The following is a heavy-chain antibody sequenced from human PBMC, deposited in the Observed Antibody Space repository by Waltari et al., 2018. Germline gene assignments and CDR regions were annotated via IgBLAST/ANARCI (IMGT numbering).Heavy chain of an antibody. CDR1: GYGFTSYI. Sequence: QVRLVQSGAEVKEAGTSVTASCATSGYGFTSYIMHWVRQAPGQRPEWMGYINADVGQTKYSQKFQGRVTITADRGARTAYLELRSLISDDTAVYFCAASHRLINPSLDHWGQGTQVTVAS. CDR3: AASHRLINPSLDH. CDR2: INADVGQT. J-gene: IGHJ5*02. V-gene: IGHV1-3*01. D-gene: IGHD3-16*02.